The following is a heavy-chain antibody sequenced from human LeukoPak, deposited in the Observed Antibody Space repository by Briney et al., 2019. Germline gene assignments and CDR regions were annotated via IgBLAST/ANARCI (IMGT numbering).Heavy chain of an antibody. Sequence: SETLSLTCTVSGGSISGYYWNWIRQPPGKGLEWIGYIYYSGNTNYNPSLKSRVTISLDTSKNQFSLKLSSVTAADTAVYYCARGRGWCSGGSCYSGLLGWFDPWGQGTLVTVSS. CDR2: IYYSGNT. V-gene: IGHV4-59*08. D-gene: IGHD2-15*01. J-gene: IGHJ5*02. CDR1: GGSISGYY. CDR3: ARGRGWCSGGSCYSGLLGWFDP.